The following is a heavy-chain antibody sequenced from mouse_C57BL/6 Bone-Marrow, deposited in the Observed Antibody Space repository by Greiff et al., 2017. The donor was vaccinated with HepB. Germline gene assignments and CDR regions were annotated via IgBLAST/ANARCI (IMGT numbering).Heavy chain of an antibody. CDR2: ISDGGSYT. D-gene: IGHD4-1*01. Sequence: EVQVVESGGGLVKPGGSLKLSCAASGFTFSSYAMSWVRQTPEKRLEWVATISDGGSYTYYPDNVKGRFTISRDNAKNNLYLQMSHLKSEDTAMYYCAIANEGLDYWGQGTTLTVSS. CDR3: AIANEGLDY. J-gene: IGHJ2*01. CDR1: GFTFSSYA. V-gene: IGHV5-4*01.